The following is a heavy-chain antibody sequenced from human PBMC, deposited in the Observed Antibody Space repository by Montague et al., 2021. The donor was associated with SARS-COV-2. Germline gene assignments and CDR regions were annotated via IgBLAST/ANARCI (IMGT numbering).Heavy chain of an antibody. CDR2: IYYTGST. CDR3: AGAQTTCFIANSVNYFDY. V-gene: IGHV4-59*01. D-gene: IGHD2-2*01. J-gene: IGHJ4*02. CDR1: GGSISGYY. Sequence: SETRSLTCTVSGGSISGYYWTWMRQPPGKGLEWLGHIYYTGSTKYNPSLKSRVTISIDTPKNQFSLKLRSVTAADTAVYFCAGAQTTCFIANSVNYFDYWGQGALVTVSS.